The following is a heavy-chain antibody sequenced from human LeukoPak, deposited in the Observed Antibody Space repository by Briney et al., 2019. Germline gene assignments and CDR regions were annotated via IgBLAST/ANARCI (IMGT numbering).Heavy chain of an antibody. D-gene: IGHD4-23*01. CDR2: VTGSGTST. Sequence: GGSLRLSCAASGFTFSNYAMTWVRQAPGKGLEWVSTVTGSGTSTFYADSVKGRFTISRDDSKNSLYLQMNSLKTEDTAVYYCAPGFDGGKSGTDVDYWGQGTVDTVSS. CDR1: GFTFSNYA. V-gene: IGHV3-23*01. CDR3: APGFDGGKSGTDVDY. J-gene: IGHJ4*02.